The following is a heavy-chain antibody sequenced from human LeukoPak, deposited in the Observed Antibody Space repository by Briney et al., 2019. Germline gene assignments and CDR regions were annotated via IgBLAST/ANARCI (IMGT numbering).Heavy chain of an antibody. CDR2: IRYDGSNK. V-gene: IGHV3-30*02. J-gene: IGHJ6*02. Sequence: SGGSLRLSCAASGFTFSSYGMHWVRQAPGKGLEWVAFIRYDGSNKYYADSVKGRFTISRDNSKNTLYLQMNSLRAEDTAVYYCAKEEEAVAALPVYGMDVWGQGTTVTVSS. D-gene: IGHD6-19*01. CDR1: GFTFSSYG. CDR3: AKEEEAVAALPVYGMDV.